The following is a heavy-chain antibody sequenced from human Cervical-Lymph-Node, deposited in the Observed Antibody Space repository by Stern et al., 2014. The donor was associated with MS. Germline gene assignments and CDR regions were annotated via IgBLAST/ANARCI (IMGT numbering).Heavy chain of an antibody. D-gene: IGHD6-19*01. CDR2: ISSSGSSI. Sequence: VQLVESGGGLVKPGGSLRLSCAASGFIFSDYYMSWIPRAPGKGLAWVSYISSSGSSIFYADSGKGRFAISRDNAENSLYLQMNSLRAEDTAVYYCARGDRAVTGAIDYWGQGTLVTVSS. CDR1: GFIFSDYY. CDR3: ARGDRAVTGAIDY. V-gene: IGHV3-11*01. J-gene: IGHJ4*02.